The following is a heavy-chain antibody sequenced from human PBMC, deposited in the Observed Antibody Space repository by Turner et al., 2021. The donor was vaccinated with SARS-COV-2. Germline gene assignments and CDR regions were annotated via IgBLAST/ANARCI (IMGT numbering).Heavy chain of an antibody. V-gene: IGHV4-39*01. J-gene: IGHJ6*02. D-gene: IGHD5-18*01. CDR1: GGSISSSSYY. CDR2: IYYRGST. CDR3: ARLVDTLDYYNGMDV. Sequence: QLQLQESGPGLVKPSETLSLTCTVSGGSISSSSYYWGWIRQPPGKGLEWIGSIYYRGSTYYKPSLKSRVTISVDTSKNQFSLKLSSVTAADTAVYYCARLVDTLDYYNGMDVWGQGTTVTVFS.